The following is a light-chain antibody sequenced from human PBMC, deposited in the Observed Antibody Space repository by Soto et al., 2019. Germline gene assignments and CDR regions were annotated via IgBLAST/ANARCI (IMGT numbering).Light chain of an antibody. CDR2: RNN. CDR1: SSNIGSNY. J-gene: IGLJ1*01. V-gene: IGLV1-47*01. CDR3: AAWDDSLSGRGV. Sequence: QSVLKQPPSASGTHGQRGTISCSGSSSNIGSNYVYWYQQLPGTAPKLLIYRNNQRPSGVPDRFSGSKSGTSASLAISGLRSEDEADYYCAAWDDSLSGRGVFGTGTKVT.